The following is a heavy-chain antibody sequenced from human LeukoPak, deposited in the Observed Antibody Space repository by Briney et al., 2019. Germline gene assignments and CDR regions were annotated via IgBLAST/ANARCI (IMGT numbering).Heavy chain of an antibody. Sequence: GGSLRLSCAASGFTFGSYGMHWVRQAPGKGLEWVTFIRSDGSNKYYADSVKGRFTISRDNSKNTLYLQMNSLRAEDTAVYYCAKAIRYYDSSGYGDAFDIWGQGTMVTVSS. V-gene: IGHV3-30*02. CDR3: AKAIRYYDSSGYGDAFDI. CDR1: GFTFGSYG. D-gene: IGHD3-22*01. J-gene: IGHJ3*02. CDR2: IRSDGSNK.